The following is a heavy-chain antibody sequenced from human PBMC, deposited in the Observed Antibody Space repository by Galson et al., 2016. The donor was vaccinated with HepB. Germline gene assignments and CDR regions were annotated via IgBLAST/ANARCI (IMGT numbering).Heavy chain of an antibody. CDR1: GYTFTNYA. CDR2: INTNTGNP. Sequence: SVKVSCKASGYTFTNYAINWVRQAPGQGLEWMGWINTNTGNPTYAQGFTGRFVFSLDTSVTTAYLQISSLKAEDTAVYYCATLNTVNDPYYYYGMYVWGQGTTVTVSS. J-gene: IGHJ6*02. D-gene: IGHD4-11*01. V-gene: IGHV7-4-1*02. CDR3: ATLNTVNDPYYYYGMYV.